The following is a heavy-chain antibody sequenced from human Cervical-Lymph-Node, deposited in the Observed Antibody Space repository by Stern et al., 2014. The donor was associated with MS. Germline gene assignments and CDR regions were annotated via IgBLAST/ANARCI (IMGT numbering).Heavy chain of an antibody. CDR1: GYTFTSYG. Sequence: VQLVQSGAEVKKPGDSVKVSCTASGYTFTSYGISWVRQAPGQGLAWMGWIIADDGTTNYAQKLHGRVTITTDTSTSTAYMELRSLRSDDTAVYYCARGRLGSENAFDIWGQGTMVTVSS. D-gene: IGHD2-15*01. CDR2: IIADDGTT. V-gene: IGHV1-18*01. CDR3: ARGRLGSENAFDI. J-gene: IGHJ3*02.